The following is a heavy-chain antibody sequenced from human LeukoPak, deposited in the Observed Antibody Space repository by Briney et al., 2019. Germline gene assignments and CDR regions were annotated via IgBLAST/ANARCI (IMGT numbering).Heavy chain of an antibody. J-gene: IGHJ4*02. CDR2: SISRSGGVTT. CDR3: SAYYNGRGDY. D-gene: IGHD3-10*01. V-gene: IGHV3-15*01. Sequence: GGSLSLSCAASGVTFRNAWMTWVRQAPGRGLEWVGRSISRSGGVTTEYTAPVKGRFTISRDDSRNTVYLQMNSLKIEDTAVYYCSAYYNGRGDYWGQGTLVTVSS. CDR1: GVTFRNAW.